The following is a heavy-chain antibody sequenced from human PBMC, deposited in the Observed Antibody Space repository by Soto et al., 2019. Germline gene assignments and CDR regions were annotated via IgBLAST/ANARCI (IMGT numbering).Heavy chain of an antibody. CDR2: IYYSGST. J-gene: IGHJ4*02. CDR3: ARSRVGATPFDY. Sequence: SETLSLTCTVSGGSVSSGSYYWSWIRQPPGKGLEWIGYIYYSGSTNYNPSLKSRVTISVDTSKNQFSLKLSSVTAADTAVYYCARSRVGATPFDYWGQGTLVTVSS. V-gene: IGHV4-61*01. CDR1: GGSVSSGSYY. D-gene: IGHD1-26*01.